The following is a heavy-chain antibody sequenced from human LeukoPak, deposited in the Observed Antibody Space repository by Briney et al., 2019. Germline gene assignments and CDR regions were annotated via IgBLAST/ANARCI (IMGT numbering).Heavy chain of an antibody. CDR3: ARTTPTPYSSGWRRGPFDY. Sequence: PSQTLSLTCAISGDSVSSNSAAWNWIRQSPSRGLERLGRTYYRSKWYNDYAVSVKSRITINPDTSKNQFSLQLNSVTPEDTAVYYCARTTPTPYSSGWRRGPFDYWGQGTLVTVSS. V-gene: IGHV6-1*01. D-gene: IGHD6-19*01. CDR2: TYYRSKWYN. CDR1: GDSVSSNSAA. J-gene: IGHJ4*02.